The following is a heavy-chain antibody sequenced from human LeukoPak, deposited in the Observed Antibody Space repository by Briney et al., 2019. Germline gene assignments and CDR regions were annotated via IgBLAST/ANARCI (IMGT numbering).Heavy chain of an antibody. V-gene: IGHV3-48*03. J-gene: IGHJ6*04. Sequence: GGSLRLSCAASGFTFSSYEMNWVRQAPGKGLEWVSYISSSGSTIYYADSVKGRFTISRDNAKNSLYLQMNSLRAEDTAVYYCAELGITMIGGVWGKGTTVIISS. CDR2: ISSSGSTI. CDR1: GFTFSSYE. CDR3: AELGITMIGGV. D-gene: IGHD3-10*02.